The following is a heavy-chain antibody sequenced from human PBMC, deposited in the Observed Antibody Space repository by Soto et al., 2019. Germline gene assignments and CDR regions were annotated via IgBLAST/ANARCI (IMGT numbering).Heavy chain of an antibody. CDR2: IGPESGAT. Sequence: RALVKVSCKASGYTFTGHYIHWVRQAPEQGPEWMGEIGPESGATRYAQKFQGWVTLTSDTSIGTAYMELSRLRSDGTAVYYCARAFGEIPFDYWGQGTLVTVSS. CDR3: ARAFGEIPFDY. J-gene: IGHJ4*02. V-gene: IGHV1-2*04. CDR1: GYTFTGHY. D-gene: IGHD3-10*01.